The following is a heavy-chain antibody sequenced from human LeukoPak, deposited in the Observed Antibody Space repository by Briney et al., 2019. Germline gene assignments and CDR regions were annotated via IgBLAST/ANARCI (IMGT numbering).Heavy chain of an antibody. J-gene: IGHJ4*02. Sequence: SETLSLTCTVSGGSISSYYWSWIRQPPGKGLEWIGFIYYSGTTNYNPSLKSRVTISVDTSKNQFSLKLSSVTAADTAVYYCARVDSWYGGVDYWGQGTLVTVSS. CDR2: IYYSGTT. V-gene: IGHV4-59*01. D-gene: IGHD6-13*01. CDR3: ARVDSWYGGVDY. CDR1: GGSISSYY.